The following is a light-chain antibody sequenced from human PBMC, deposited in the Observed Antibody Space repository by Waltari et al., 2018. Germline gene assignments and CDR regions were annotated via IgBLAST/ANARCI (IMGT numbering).Light chain of an antibody. CDR2: AAS. V-gene: IGKV1-9*01. J-gene: IGKJ3*01. CDR3: QQLNSYPFT. CDR1: QGISSY. Sequence: IQLTQSPSSLSASVGDRVTLTCRASQGISSYLAWYQQKPGKAPKLLIYAASTLQSGVPSRFSDSGSGTDFTLTISSLQPEDFATYYCQQLNSYPFTSGPGTKVDIK.